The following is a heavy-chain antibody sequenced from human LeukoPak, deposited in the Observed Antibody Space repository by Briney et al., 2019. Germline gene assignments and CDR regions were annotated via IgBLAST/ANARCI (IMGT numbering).Heavy chain of an antibody. Sequence: SETLSLTCTVSGGSISSYYWSWIRQPAGKGLEWIGRIYTSGSTNYNPSLKSRVTMSVDTSKNQFSLKLSSVTAADTAVYYCARGLEATIFGAGGWFDPWGQGTLVTVSS. CDR2: IYTSGST. J-gene: IGHJ5*02. CDR1: GGSISSYY. V-gene: IGHV4-4*07. D-gene: IGHD3-3*01. CDR3: ARGLEATIFGAGGWFDP.